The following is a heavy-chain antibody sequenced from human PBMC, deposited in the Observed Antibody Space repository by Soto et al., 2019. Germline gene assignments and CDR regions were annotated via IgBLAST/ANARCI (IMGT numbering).Heavy chain of an antibody. CDR2: IYPGDSDT. J-gene: IGHJ6*02. CDR3: AASIFYYGMDV. Sequence: GESLKISCKVSGYTFTNYWIGWVRQMPGKGLEWMGIIYPGDSDTKYNSSFQGQVTISADKSITTTYLRWTSLKASDTAIYYCAASIFYYGMDVWGQGTTVTVSS. V-gene: IGHV5-51*01. CDR1: GYTFTNYW.